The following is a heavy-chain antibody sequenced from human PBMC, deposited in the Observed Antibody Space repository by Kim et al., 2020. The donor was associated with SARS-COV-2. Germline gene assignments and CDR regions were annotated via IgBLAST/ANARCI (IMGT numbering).Heavy chain of an antibody. D-gene: IGHD3-10*01. Sequence: ASVKVSCKASGYTFTSYAMHWVRQAPGQRLEWMGWINAGNGNTKYSQKFQGRVTITRDTSASTAYMELSSLRSEDTAVYYCARPLQWFGPISDAFDIWGQGTMVTVPS. CDR3: ARPLQWFGPISDAFDI. CDR2: INAGNGNT. V-gene: IGHV1-3*01. J-gene: IGHJ3*02. CDR1: GYTFTSYA.